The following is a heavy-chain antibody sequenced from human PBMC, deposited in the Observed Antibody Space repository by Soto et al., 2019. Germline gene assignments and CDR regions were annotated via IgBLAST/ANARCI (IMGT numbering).Heavy chain of an antibody. J-gene: IGHJ4*02. D-gene: IGHD2-2*03. V-gene: IGHV3-30*18. CDR3: AKGPMDIVVVPAAHPGPGPYYFDY. CDR2: ISYDGSNK. CDR1: GFTFSSYG. Sequence: GWSLRLSCAASGFTFSSYGMHWVRQAPGKGLEWVAVISYDGSNKYYADSVKGRFTISRDNSKNTLYLQMNSLRAEDTAVYYCAKGPMDIVVVPAAHPGPGPYYFDYWGQGTLVTVSS.